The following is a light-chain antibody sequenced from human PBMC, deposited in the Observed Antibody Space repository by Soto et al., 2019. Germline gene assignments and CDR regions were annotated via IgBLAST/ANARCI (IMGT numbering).Light chain of an antibody. CDR3: LQYGSSPLYT. CDR1: QNVNSRF. V-gene: IGKV3-20*01. Sequence: ENVLTQSPGTLSLSPGETATLSCRTSQNVNSRFFAWYQQKPGQAPRLLIYGASNRATGIPDRFSGAGSGTDFTLTISRLEPEDFAVYYCLQYGSSPLYTFGQGTKLEI. J-gene: IGKJ2*01. CDR2: GAS.